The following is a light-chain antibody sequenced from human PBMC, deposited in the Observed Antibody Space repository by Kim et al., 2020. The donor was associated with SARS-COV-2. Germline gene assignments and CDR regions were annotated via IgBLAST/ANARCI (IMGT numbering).Light chain of an antibody. CDR3: SSFTSSNTLV. Sequence: GQSMTISYPATSSGVGSYNNISWYQHHPHKAPNFLIYDVSDRPSGVSHRFSGSKSGNAASLYISRLQAEDETDYYCSSFTSSNTLVFGSGTKVTDL. V-gene: IGLV2-14*03. CDR1: SSGVGSYNN. CDR2: DVS. J-gene: IGLJ1*01.